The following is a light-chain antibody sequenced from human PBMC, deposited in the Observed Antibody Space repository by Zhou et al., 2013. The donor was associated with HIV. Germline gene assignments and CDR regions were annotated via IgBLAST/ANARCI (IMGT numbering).Light chain of an antibody. V-gene: IGKV3-20*01. CDR2: DAS. J-gene: IGKJ1*01. CDR1: QSVSSSY. Sequence: EIVLTQSPGTLSLSPGERATLSCRASQSVSSSYLAWYQQKPGQAPRLLIYDASDRATGIPARFSGSGFGTDFTLTISRLEPEDFAVYYCQQYGSSIPTFGQGTKVEI. CDR3: QQYGSSIPT.